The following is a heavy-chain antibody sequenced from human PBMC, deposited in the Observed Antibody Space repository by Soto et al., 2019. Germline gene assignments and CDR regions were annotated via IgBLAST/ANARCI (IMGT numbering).Heavy chain of an antibody. CDR1: GFTFSSYG. D-gene: IGHD3-3*01. CDR3: AKDLITIFGVVPGGRFDY. CDR2: ISYDGSNK. J-gene: IGHJ4*02. Sequence: PGGSLRLSCAASGFTFSSYGMHWVRQAPGKGLEWVAVISYDGSNKYYADSVKGRFTISRDNSKNTLYLQMNSLRAVDTAVYYCAKDLITIFGVVPGGRFDYWGQGTLVTVSS. V-gene: IGHV3-30*18.